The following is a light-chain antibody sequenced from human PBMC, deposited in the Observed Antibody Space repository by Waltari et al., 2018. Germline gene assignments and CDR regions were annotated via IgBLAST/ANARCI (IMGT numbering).Light chain of an antibody. CDR2: DAS. V-gene: IGKV3-11*01. CDR1: QSVSSY. Sequence: EIVLTQSPATLSLSPGERATLSCRARQSVSSYLAWYQQKPGQAPRLLLYDASNRATGIPAMFSGSGSGTDVTLTISSLEPEDFAVYYCQQRSNWHPWTFGQGTKVEIK. CDR3: QQRSNWHPWT. J-gene: IGKJ1*01.